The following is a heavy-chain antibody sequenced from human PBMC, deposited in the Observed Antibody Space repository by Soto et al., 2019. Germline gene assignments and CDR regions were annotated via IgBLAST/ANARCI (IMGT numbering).Heavy chain of an antibody. Sequence: QGQLVKSGAEVKKPGASGKVSCKASGYTFSSYGIIWVRQAPGQGLEGMGGISAYNGNTNYAQNLQGRVTMTTDNYPSKAHKELRSLRSDDTAVYYCARVNCQKRTIRHYSYGLDGWGPGTTVTGSS. CDR2: ISAYNGNT. J-gene: IGHJ6*02. D-gene: IGHD1-1*01. CDR3: ARVNCQKRTIRHYSYGLDG. V-gene: IGHV1-18*01. CDR1: GYTFSSYG.